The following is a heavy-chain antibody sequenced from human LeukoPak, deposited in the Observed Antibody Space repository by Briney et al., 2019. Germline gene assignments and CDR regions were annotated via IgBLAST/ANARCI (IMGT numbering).Heavy chain of an antibody. Sequence: ASVKVSCKASGYTFTGYYMHWVRQAPGQGLEWMGRINPNSGGTNYAQKFQGRVTMTRDTSISTAYMGLSRLRSDDTAVYYCARVVGSSSWYPYYYYYMDVWGKGTTVTVSS. D-gene: IGHD6-13*01. V-gene: IGHV1-2*06. CDR2: INPNSGGT. CDR1: GYTFTGYY. J-gene: IGHJ6*03. CDR3: ARVVGSSSWYPYYYYYMDV.